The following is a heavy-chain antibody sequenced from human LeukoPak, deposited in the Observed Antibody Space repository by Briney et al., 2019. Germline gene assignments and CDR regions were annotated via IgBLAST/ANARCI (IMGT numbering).Heavy chain of an antibody. V-gene: IGHV3-23*01. Sequence: GGSLRLSCAASGFTFSSYAMSWVRQAPGKGLEWVSAISGSGGSTYYADSVKGRFTISRDNSKNTLYLQMNSLRAEDTAVYYCAKDKVVVVPAAMLPYFDYWGQGTLVTVSS. CDR1: GFTFSSYA. D-gene: IGHD2-2*01. CDR3: AKDKVVVVPAAMLPYFDY. J-gene: IGHJ4*02. CDR2: ISGSGGST.